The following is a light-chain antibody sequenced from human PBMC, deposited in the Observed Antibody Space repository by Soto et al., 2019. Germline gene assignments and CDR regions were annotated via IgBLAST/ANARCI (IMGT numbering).Light chain of an antibody. Sequence: EIVLTQSPGTLSLSPGERVTLSCRTSHSVNSHVAWYQQKPGQAPRLLLYGASTRATGIPVRFSGSGFGTEFTLTISSLQSEDFAVYYCQQYKNWPLFGQGTRLEI. CDR3: QQYKNWPL. V-gene: IGKV3-15*01. CDR2: GAS. J-gene: IGKJ5*01. CDR1: HSVNSH.